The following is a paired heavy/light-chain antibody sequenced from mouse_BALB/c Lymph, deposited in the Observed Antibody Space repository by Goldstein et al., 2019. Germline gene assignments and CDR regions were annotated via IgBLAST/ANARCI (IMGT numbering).Light chain of an antibody. CDR3: QQHYSTPPT. V-gene: IGKV8-24*01. Sequence: DIVMTQSPSSLAMSVGQKVTMSCKSSQSLLNSSNQKNYLAWYQQKPGQSPKLLVYFASTRESGVPDRFIGSGSGTDFTLTISSVQAEDLADYFCQQHYSTPPTFGAGTKLELK. CDR1: QSLLNSSNQKNY. J-gene: IGKJ5*01. CDR2: FAS.
Heavy chain of an antibody. D-gene: IGHD1-1*01. CDR2: ISYSGST. V-gene: IGHV3-2*02. Sequence: DVQLQESGPGLVKPSQSLSLTCTVTGYSITSDYAWNWIRQFPGNKLEWMGYISYSGSTSYNPSLKSRISITRDTSKNQFFLQLNSVTTEDTATYYCARSGDYYGSYWYFDVWGAGTTVTVSS. CDR3: ARSGDYYGSYWYFDV. CDR1: GYSITSDYA. J-gene: IGHJ1*01.